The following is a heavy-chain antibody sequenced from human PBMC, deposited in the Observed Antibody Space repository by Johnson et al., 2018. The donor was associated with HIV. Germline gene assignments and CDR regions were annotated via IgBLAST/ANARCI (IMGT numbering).Heavy chain of an antibody. CDR3: ARPMDSSSPRHAFDI. CDR2: ISYDGSNK. D-gene: IGHD6-6*01. V-gene: IGHV3-30-3*01. CDR1: GFTFSSYA. J-gene: IGHJ3*02. Sequence: VQLVESGGGVVQPGRSLRLSCAASGFTFSSYAMHWVRQAPGKGLEWVAVISYDGSNKYYADSVKGRFTISRDNSKNTLYLQMNSLRAEDTAVYYCARPMDSSSPRHAFDIWGQGTMVTVSS.